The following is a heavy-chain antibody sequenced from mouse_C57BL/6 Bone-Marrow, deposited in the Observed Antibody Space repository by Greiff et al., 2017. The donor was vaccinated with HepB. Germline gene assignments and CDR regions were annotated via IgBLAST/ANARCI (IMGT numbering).Heavy chain of an antibody. CDR3: ARAAQARAWFAY. J-gene: IGHJ3*01. D-gene: IGHD3-2*02. Sequence: QVQLQQSGAELVRPGTSVKVSCKASGYAFTNYLIEWVKQRPGQGLEWIGVINPGSGGTNYNEKFKGKATLTADKSSSTAYMQLSSLTSEDSAVYFCARAAQARAWFAYWGQVTLVTVSA. V-gene: IGHV1-54*01. CDR2: INPGSGGT. CDR1: GYAFTNYL.